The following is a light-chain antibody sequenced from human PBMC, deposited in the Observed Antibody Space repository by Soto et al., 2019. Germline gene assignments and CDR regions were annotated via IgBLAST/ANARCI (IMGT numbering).Light chain of an antibody. CDR1: QSIFSNY. CDR2: GAS. J-gene: IGKJ1*01. Sequence: EVMLTQSPGTLSLSPGVRATLSCRASQSIFSNYLAWYQQKSGQAPRLLIYGASNRATGIPDRFSGSGSGTDFTLTISRLEPEDFAVYYCQQYGTSPRTFGQGTKVEFK. V-gene: IGKV3-20*01. CDR3: QQYGTSPRT.